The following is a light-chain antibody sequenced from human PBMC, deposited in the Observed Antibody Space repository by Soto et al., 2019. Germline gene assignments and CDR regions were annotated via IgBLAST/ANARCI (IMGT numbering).Light chain of an antibody. CDR3: QQYGNSPRT. CDR1: QSVSSSY. J-gene: IGKJ1*01. Sequence: EIVLTQSPGTLSWSPGERATLSCSASQSVSSSYLAWYQQNPGQAPRLLISGASSRATGIPDRFSGSGSGTDFTLTISRLEPEDFALYYCQQYGNSPRTFGQGTKVDIK. V-gene: IGKV3-20*01. CDR2: GAS.